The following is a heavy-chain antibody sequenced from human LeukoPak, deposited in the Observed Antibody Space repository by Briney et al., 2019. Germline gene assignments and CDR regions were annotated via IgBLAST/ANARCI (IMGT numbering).Heavy chain of an antibody. Sequence: PSETLSLTCTVSGGSISSYYWGWIRQPPGKGLEWIGSIYHTGSTYYNPSLKSRVTISVDTSKNQFSLKLSPVTAADTAVHYCARGSSMIVVASFDYWGQGTLVTVSS. CDR3: ARGSSMIVVASFDY. D-gene: IGHD3-22*01. V-gene: IGHV4-38-2*02. CDR2: IYHTGST. CDR1: GGSISSYY. J-gene: IGHJ4*02.